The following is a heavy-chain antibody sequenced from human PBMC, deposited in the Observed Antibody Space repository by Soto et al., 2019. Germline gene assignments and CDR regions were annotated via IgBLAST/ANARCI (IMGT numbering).Heavy chain of an antibody. D-gene: IGHD3-22*01. Sequence: ASVKVSCKASGGTFSSYTISWVRQAPGQGLEWMGGFDPEDGETIYAQKFQGRVTMTEDTSTDTAYMELSSLRSEDTAVYYCATPCYDSSGYIPREYYFDYWGQGTRVTVSS. CDR3: ATPCYDSSGYIPREYYFDY. V-gene: IGHV1-24*01. CDR1: GGTFSSYT. CDR2: FDPEDGET. J-gene: IGHJ4*02.